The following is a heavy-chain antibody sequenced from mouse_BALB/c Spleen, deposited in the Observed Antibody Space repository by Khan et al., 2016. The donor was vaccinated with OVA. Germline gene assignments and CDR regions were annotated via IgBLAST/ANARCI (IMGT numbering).Heavy chain of an antibody. CDR1: GFSLTSFG. V-gene: IGHV2-9*02. CDR3: ARALPYYRYDGYAMDY. J-gene: IGHJ4*01. Sequence: QMQLEESGPGLVAPSQSLSITCTVSGFSLTSFGVHWVRQPPGKGLEWVGVIWAGGSTHYKSALMSRLSISKENSKRQAFLIKNSLITDDTAMYFGARALPYYRYDGYAMDYWGQGISVTVSS. CDR2: IWAGGST. D-gene: IGHD2-14*01.